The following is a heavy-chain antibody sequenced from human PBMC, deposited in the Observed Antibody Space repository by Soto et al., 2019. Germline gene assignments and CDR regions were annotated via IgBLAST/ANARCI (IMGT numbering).Heavy chain of an antibody. CDR3: VRERRGLGIGFDH. CDR1: GFNVSDNY. J-gene: IGHJ4*02. D-gene: IGHD6-19*01. Sequence: GGSLRLSCAAAGFNVSDNYMGWVRQAPGKGLEWVSSFFTGSSTDYADSVKGRFTISRDDSKNTVYLQTNSLRAEDTAVYFCVRERRGLGIGFDHWGQGTLVTVSS. CDR2: FFTGSST. V-gene: IGHV3-53*01.